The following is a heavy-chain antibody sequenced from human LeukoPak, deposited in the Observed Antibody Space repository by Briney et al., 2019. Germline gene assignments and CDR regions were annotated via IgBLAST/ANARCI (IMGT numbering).Heavy chain of an antibody. CDR1: GYAFTNYA. J-gene: IGHJ4*02. CDR3: ARPRIYSSSWRHEEVYFDY. D-gene: IGHD6-13*01. Sequence: PSVSDSSVASGYAFTNYAVHWGRRAPGQRLEWMGWINAGNGNTKYSQRFQGRVTITRDTSASTAYLELSSLRSEDTAVYYCARPRIYSSSWRHEEVYFDYWGQGTLVTVSS. V-gene: IGHV1-3*01. CDR2: INAGNGNT.